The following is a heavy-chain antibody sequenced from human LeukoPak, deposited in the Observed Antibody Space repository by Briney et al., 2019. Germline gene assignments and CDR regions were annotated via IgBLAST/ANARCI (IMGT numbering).Heavy chain of an antibody. J-gene: IGHJ6*02. CDR1: GFTFSSYG. CDR2: IHADGGRT. V-gene: IGHV3-43*02. Sequence: GRSPRLSCAASGFTFSSYGMHWVRQIPGKGLECVAHIHADGGRTFYADSVKGRFTVSRDNGKNSLFLQMDSLTSDDTALYYCSTWAFYHGLDVWGQGATVIVSS. CDR3: STWAFYHGLDV. D-gene: IGHD2/OR15-2a*01.